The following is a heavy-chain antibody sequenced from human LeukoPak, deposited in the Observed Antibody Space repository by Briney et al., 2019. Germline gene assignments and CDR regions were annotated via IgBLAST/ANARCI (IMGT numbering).Heavy chain of an antibody. Sequence: SETLSLTCTVSGGSISSYYWSWIRQSPEKGLEWIGNIHYSGCTDQNPSLKSRVTISVDTSKNQFSLKLSSMTAADTAVYYCARFKRADGWSYFDYWGQGTLVTVSS. J-gene: IGHJ4*02. CDR3: ARFKRADGWSYFDY. CDR2: IHYSGCT. CDR1: GGSISSYY. V-gene: IGHV4-59*01. D-gene: IGHD6-19*01.